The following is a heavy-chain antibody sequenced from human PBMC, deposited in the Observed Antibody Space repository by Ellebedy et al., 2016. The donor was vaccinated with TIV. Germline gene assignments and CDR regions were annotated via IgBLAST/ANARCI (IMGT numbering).Heavy chain of an antibody. D-gene: IGHD4-17*01. CDR2: IKQDGSEK. J-gene: IGHJ3*02. V-gene: IGHV3-7*01. Sequence: GESLKISCAASGFTFSSYWMSWVRLAPGKGLEWVATIKQDGSEKYYVDSVKGRFTISRDNAKNSLYLQMNSLRAEDTAVYYCARQTVATSVNDAFDIWGLGTVVTVSS. CDR1: GFTFSSYW. CDR3: ARQTVATSVNDAFDI.